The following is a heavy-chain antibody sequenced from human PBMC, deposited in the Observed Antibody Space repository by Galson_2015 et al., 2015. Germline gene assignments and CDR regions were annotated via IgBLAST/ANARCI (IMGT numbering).Heavy chain of an antibody. Sequence: SVKVSCKASGFTFTSSAVQWVRQARGQRLEWIGWIVVGSGNINYAQKFQERVTITRDMSTSTAYMELSSLRSEDTAVYYCAKKVAGNNPFDYWGQGTLVTVSS. D-gene: IGHD6-19*01. V-gene: IGHV1-58*01. CDR3: AKKVAGNNPFDY. CDR1: GFTFTSSA. J-gene: IGHJ4*02. CDR2: IVVGSGNI.